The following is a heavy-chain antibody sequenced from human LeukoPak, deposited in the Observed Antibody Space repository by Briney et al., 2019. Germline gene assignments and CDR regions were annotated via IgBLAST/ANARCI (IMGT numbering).Heavy chain of an antibody. Sequence: GGSLRLSCAASGFIVSSNHMSWVRQAPGKGLEWVSVIYTDRSTDYADSVKARFTISRDNSMNTVNLQMNNLRAGDTAVYYCARGDWDHWCFDLWGRGTLVTVSS. CDR3: ARGDWDHWCFDL. D-gene: IGHD3-9*01. CDR1: GFIVSSNH. J-gene: IGHJ2*01. CDR2: IYTDRST. V-gene: IGHV3-53*01.